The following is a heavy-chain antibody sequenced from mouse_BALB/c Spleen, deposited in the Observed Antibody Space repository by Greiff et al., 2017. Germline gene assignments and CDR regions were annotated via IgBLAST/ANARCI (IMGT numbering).Heavy chain of an antibody. D-gene: IGHD1-1*01. Sequence: EVKLVESGGGLVKPGGSLKLSCAASGFAFSSYDMSWVRQTPEKRLEWVAYISSGGGSTYYPDTVKGRFTISRDNAKNTLYLQMSSLKSEDTAMYYCARGVYGRYFDVWGAGTTVTVSS. CDR1: GFAFSSYD. J-gene: IGHJ1*01. CDR2: ISSGGGST. V-gene: IGHV5-12-1*01. CDR3: ARGVYGRYFDV.